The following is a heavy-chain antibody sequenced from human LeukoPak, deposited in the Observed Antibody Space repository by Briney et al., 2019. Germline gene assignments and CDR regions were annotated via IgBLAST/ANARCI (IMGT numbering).Heavy chain of an antibody. V-gene: IGHV4-4*02. CDR1: GGSINDSNW. J-gene: IGHJ4*02. Sequence: PSGTLSLTCAVSGGSINDSNWWSWVRQPPGKGLEWIGEIYHSGSTNYNPSLRSRVTISVDKTKNQFSLKLNSVTAADTAVYYCARITQLWAYFDYWGQGPWSPSPQ. CDR2: IYHSGST. CDR3: ARITQLWAYFDY. D-gene: IGHD5-18*01.